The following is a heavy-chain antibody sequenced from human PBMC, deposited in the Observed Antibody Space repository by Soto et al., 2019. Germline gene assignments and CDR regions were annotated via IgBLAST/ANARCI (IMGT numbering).Heavy chain of an antibody. CDR3: ARDLADVHLWGAFDV. D-gene: IGHD6-13*01. CDR2: IVPMFGTT. CDR1: GDTFNSYG. J-gene: IGHJ3*01. Sequence: SVKVSCKAPGDTFNSYGISWVRQAPGQGLEWMGGIVPMFGTTNLALKFEDGVTITADELTTTVYMEIRGLTSEDTAVYYCARDLADVHLWGAFDVWGHGTRVTVSS. V-gene: IGHV1-69*13.